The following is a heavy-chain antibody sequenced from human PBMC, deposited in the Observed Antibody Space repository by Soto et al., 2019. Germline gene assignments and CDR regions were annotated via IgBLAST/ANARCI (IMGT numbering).Heavy chain of an antibody. D-gene: IGHD3-22*01. J-gene: IGHJ4*02. V-gene: IGHV5-51*01. Sequence: GESLKISCKGSGYSFTTYWIGLVRQMPGKGLEWMGIIYPGDSDTRYSPSFQGQVSISADKSISTAYLQWSSLKASDTAVYYCARRPSYYYDSRGYYGYYFDYWGQGTLVTVSS. CDR3: ARRPSYYYDSRGYYGYYFDY. CDR1: GYSFTTYW. CDR2: IYPGDSDT.